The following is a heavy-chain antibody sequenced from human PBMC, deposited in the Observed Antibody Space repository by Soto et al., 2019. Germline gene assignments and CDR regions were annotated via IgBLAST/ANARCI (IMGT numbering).Heavy chain of an antibody. V-gene: IGHV4-39*01. Sequence: PSETLSLTCTVSGGSISSSSYYWGWIRQPPGKGLEWIGSIYYSGSTYYNPSLKSRVTISVDTSKNQFSLKLSSVTAADTAVYYCARGIAVAGDVDYWGQGTLVTVSS. CDR1: GGSISSSSYY. J-gene: IGHJ4*02. CDR2: IYYSGST. CDR3: ARGIAVAGDVDY. D-gene: IGHD6-19*01.